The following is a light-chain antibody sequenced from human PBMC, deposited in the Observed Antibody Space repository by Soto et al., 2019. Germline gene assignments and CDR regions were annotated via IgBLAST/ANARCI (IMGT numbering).Light chain of an antibody. J-gene: IGLJ1*01. CDR2: EGI. CDR3: CSYVGATTYV. CDR1: SNTIGGYNV. Sequence: SVLTQPASVSGSPGQSITISCTGTSNTIGGYNVVSWYQQHPGTAPKVIIYEGIKRPSGVSNRFSGSISGSTASLTISGLQAEDEADYYCCSYVGATTYVFGTGTKATVL. V-gene: IGLV2-23*01.